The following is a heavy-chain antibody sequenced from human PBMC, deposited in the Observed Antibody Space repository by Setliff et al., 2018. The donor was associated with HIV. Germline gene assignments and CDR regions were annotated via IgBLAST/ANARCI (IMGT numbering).Heavy chain of an antibody. CDR3: ARARRIIGNTGSHLYYMDL. CDR2: SIPIFGTS. Sequence: SVKVSCKASGGTGGSFSRNAISWVRQAPGPGLEWMGRSIPIFGTSTYAQKFQGRVTITADRSTNTTYLEVSGLTSEDTAIYFCARARRIIGNTGSHLYYMDLWGKGTTVTVSS. D-gene: IGHD1-7*01. J-gene: IGHJ6*03. CDR1: GGTGGSFSRNA. V-gene: IGHV1-69*06.